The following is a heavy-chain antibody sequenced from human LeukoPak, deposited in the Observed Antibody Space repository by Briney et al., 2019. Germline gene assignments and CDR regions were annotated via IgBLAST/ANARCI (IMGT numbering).Heavy chain of an antibody. V-gene: IGHV4-39*01. CDR3: ASRGYSYGHTGYYGMDV. Sequence: SETLSLTCTVSGGSISSSSYYWGWLRQPPGKGLEWIGSIYYSGSTYYNPSLKSRVTISVDTSKNQFSLKLSSVTAADTAVYYCASRGYSYGHTGYYGMDVWGQGTTVTVSS. CDR2: IYYSGST. D-gene: IGHD5-18*01. J-gene: IGHJ6*02. CDR1: GGSISSSSYY.